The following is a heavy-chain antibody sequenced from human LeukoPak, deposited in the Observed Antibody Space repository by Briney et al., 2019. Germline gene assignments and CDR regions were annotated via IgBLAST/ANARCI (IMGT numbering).Heavy chain of an antibody. CDR1: GGSISSGGYY. CDR2: IYYSGST. Sequence: SETLSLTCTVSGGSISSGGYYWSWIRQHPGKGLEWIGYIYYSGSTYYNPSLKSRVTISVDTSKNQFSLKLSSVTAADTAVYYCARDQDGGGGPGDYWGQGTLVTVSS. J-gene: IGHJ4*02. V-gene: IGHV4-31*03. D-gene: IGHD3-10*01. CDR3: ARDQDGGGGPGDY.